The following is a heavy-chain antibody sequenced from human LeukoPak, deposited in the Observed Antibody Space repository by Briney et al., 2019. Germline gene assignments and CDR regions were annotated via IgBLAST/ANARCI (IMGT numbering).Heavy chain of an antibody. Sequence: ASVKVSCKASGYTFSSYGISWVRQAPGQGLEWMGWISAYNGNTNYAQKLQGRVTMTTDTSTSTAYMELRSLRSDDTAVYYCARVKQSQGIVLVVNYFDYWGQGTLVTVPS. CDR3: ARVKQSQGIVLVVNYFDY. D-gene: IGHD2-8*01. J-gene: IGHJ4*02. V-gene: IGHV1-18*01. CDR2: ISAYNGNT. CDR1: GYTFSSYG.